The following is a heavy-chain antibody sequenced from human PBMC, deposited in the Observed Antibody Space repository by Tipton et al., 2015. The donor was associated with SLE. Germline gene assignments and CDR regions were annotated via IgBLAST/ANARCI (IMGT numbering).Heavy chain of an antibody. CDR1: GGSITNYY. V-gene: IGHV4-59*01. J-gene: IGHJ4*02. D-gene: IGHD6-19*01. CDR2: IHYTGST. CDR3: ARGGWSLDY. Sequence: TLSLTCTVSGGSITNYYWSWIRQTPGKGLEWLGYIHYTGSTNYNPSLKSRVTISVETSKNQFCLKLSSVTTADTAVYHCARGGWSLDYWGQGTLVTVSS.